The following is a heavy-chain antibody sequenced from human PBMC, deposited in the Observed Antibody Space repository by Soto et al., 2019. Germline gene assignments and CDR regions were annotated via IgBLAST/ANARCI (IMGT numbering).Heavy chain of an antibody. CDR1: GESFSAYY. Sequence: QVQLQQWGAGLLKPSETLSLTYAVYGESFSAYYWTWIRQPPGKGLEWIGEVNHGGSTNYNPSLKSRVTMSLDTSKSQFSLKLRSVTAADTAMYYCARGHQGAYLDYWGQGNLVTVSS. CDR2: VNHGGST. V-gene: IGHV4-34*01. CDR3: ARGHQGAYLDY. J-gene: IGHJ4*02.